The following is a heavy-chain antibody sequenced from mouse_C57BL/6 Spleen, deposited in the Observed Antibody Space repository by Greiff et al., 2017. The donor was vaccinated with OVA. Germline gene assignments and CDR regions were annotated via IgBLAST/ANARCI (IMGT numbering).Heavy chain of an antibody. V-gene: IGHV5-17*01. CDR2: ISSGSSTI. CDR3: ARQYYGNYCYAMDY. J-gene: IGHJ4*01. Sequence: EVKLMESGGGLVKPGGSLKLSCAASGFTFSDYGMHWVRQAPEKGLEWVAYISSGSSTIYYADTVKGRFTISRDNAKNTLFLQMTSLRSEDTAMYYCARQYYGNYCYAMDYWGQGTSVTVSS. CDR1: GFTFSDYG. D-gene: IGHD2-1*01.